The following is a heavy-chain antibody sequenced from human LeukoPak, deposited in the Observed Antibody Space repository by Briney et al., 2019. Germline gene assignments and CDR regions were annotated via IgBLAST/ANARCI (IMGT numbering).Heavy chain of an antibody. Sequence: ASVKVSCKASGGTFSSYAISWVRQAPGQGLEWMGIIHPIGGSTTYAQKFRGRVTMTRDTSTSTVYMELSSLRSEDTAVYYCARASGDTDTGLDYWFFDLWGRGTLVTVSS. CDR3: ARASGDTDTGLDYWFFDL. J-gene: IGHJ2*01. V-gene: IGHV1-46*01. D-gene: IGHD3-10*01. CDR2: IHPIGGST. CDR1: GGTFSSYA.